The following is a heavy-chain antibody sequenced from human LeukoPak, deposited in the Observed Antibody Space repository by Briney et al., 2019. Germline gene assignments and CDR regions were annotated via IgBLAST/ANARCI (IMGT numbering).Heavy chain of an antibody. CDR1: GFTFNSYS. D-gene: IGHD4-17*01. CDR3: AREYGDYDEYNWFDP. CDR2: ISSSSSYI. Sequence: NPGGPLRLSCAASGFTFNSYSMNWVPQAPGKGLEWVSSISSSSSYIYYADSVKGRFTISRDNAKNSLYLQMNSLRAEDTAVYYCAREYGDYDEYNWFDPWGQGTLVTVSS. J-gene: IGHJ5*02. V-gene: IGHV3-21*01.